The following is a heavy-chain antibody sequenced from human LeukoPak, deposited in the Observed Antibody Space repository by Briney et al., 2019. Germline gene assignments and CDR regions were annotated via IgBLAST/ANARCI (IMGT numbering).Heavy chain of an antibody. CDR3: ARIPRPTTWAYYYMDV. Sequence: GASVKVSCKASGGTFSSYAISWVRQAPGQGLEWMGGIIPIFGTANYAQKFQGRVTITADKSTSTAYMELSSLRSEDTAVYYCARIPRPTTWAYYYMDVWGKGTTVTVSS. J-gene: IGHJ6*03. V-gene: IGHV1-69*06. CDR1: GGTFSSYA. D-gene: IGHD4-17*01. CDR2: IIPIFGTA.